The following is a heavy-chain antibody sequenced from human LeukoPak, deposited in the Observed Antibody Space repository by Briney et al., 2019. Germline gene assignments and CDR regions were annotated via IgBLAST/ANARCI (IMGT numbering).Heavy chain of an antibody. V-gene: IGHV1-2*06. CDR3: ARAAESSSTSFVRGDFDY. CDR1: GYTFTDSY. J-gene: IGHJ4*02. CDR2: INANSGGT. D-gene: IGHD2-2*01. Sequence: ASVKVSCKASGYTFTDSYMHWVRQAPGQGLEWMGRINANSGGTNYAQQFQGRVTMTRDTAISTAYMELNRLRSDDTAVYYCARAAESSSTSFVRGDFDYWGQGTLVTVSS.